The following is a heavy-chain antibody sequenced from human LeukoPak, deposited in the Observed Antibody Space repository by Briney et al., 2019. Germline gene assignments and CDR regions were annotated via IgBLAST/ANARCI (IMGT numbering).Heavy chain of an antibody. D-gene: IGHD2-2*01. Sequence: GGSLRLSCAASGFTFSTYWMSWVRQAPGKGLEWVANIKQDGSDKYYVYSVKGRFTISRDNAKNSLFMQMHSLRAEDTAVYYCARVRCSSNSCFPDYWGQGTLVTVSS. CDR3: ARVRCSSNSCFPDY. CDR2: IKQDGSDK. J-gene: IGHJ4*02. CDR1: GFTFSTYW. V-gene: IGHV3-7*01.